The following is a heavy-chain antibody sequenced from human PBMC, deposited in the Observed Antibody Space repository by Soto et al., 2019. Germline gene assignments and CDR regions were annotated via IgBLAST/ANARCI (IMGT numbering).Heavy chain of an antibody. J-gene: IGHJ4*02. V-gene: IGHV3-33*01. CDR2: IWYDGSNK. CDR1: GFTFSSYG. D-gene: IGHD2-8*01. Sequence: QVQLVESGGGVVQPGRSLRLSCAASGFTFSSYGMHWVRQAPGKGLEWVAVIWYDGSNKYYADSVKGRFTISRDNSKNTLYLQMNSLRAEDTAVYYCARGHCTNGVCYTGGIGYWGQGTLVTVSS. CDR3: ARGHCTNGVCYTGGIGY.